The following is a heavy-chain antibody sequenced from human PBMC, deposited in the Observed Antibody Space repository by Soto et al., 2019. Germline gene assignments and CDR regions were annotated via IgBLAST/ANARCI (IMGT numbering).Heavy chain of an antibody. Sequence: PGGSLRLSCAASGFTFSSYSMNWVRQAPGKGLEWVSYISSSSSTIYYADSVKGRFTISRDNAKNSLYLQMNSLRDEDTAVYYCARGYSSSWYSSYGMDVWGQGTTVTVS. D-gene: IGHD6-13*01. CDR2: ISSSSSTI. V-gene: IGHV3-48*02. CDR3: ARGYSSSWYSSYGMDV. J-gene: IGHJ6*02. CDR1: GFTFSSYS.